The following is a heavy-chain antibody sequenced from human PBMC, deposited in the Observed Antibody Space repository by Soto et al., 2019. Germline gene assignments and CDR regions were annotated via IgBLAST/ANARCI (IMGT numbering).Heavy chain of an antibody. J-gene: IGHJ4*02. V-gene: IGHV4-59*01. CDR3: ASSVAVPGAPIDY. CDR2: VYYTGST. D-gene: IGHD2-8*02. CDR1: GGSISGSY. Sequence: QVQLQESGPGLVKPSETLSLTCSVSGGSISGSYWSWIRQSPGKGLEWLGYVYYTGSTNYSPSLRSRVSISVDTSKNEFSLRLSSVTAADTAVYVCASSVAVPGAPIDYWGQGTQVTVSS.